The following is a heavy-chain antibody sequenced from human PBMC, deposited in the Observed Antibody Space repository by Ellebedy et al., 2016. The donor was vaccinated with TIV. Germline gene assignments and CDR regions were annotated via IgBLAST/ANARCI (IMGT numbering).Heavy chain of an antibody. D-gene: IGHD3-10*01. Sequence: GESLKISXAGSGFTFRNYGVTWVRQAPGKGLEWVSFINGQVDKTFYVDSVTGRFTISRDNSRDTLTLQMNSLRVEDTAVYYCARDDAVGGGYLDSWGQGTLVTVSS. CDR2: INGQVDKT. CDR3: ARDDAVGGGYLDS. V-gene: IGHV3-23*01. J-gene: IGHJ4*02. CDR1: GFTFRNYG.